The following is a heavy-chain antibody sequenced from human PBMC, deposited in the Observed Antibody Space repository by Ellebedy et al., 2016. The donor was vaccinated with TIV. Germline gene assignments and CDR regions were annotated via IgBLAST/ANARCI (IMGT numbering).Heavy chain of an antibody. CDR2: IYYSAST. V-gene: IGHV4-59*06. D-gene: IGHD2-15*01. Sequence: MPGGSLRLSCTVSGGSISSYYWSWIRQPPGKGLEWIGYIYYSASTYYNPSLKSRLTISLDTSKNQFSLKLSSVTAADTAVYYCAGFESCSGGSCLFGAFDIWGQGTMVTVSS. CDR1: GGSISSYY. J-gene: IGHJ3*02. CDR3: AGFESCSGGSCLFGAFDI.